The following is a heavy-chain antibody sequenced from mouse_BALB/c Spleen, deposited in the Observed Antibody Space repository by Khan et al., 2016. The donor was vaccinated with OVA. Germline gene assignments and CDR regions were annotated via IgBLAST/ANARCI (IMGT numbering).Heavy chain of an antibody. CDR1: GYTFTNNT. CDR3: ARRSTGYAMDY. CDR2: INPRSSYT. Sequence: QVQLKESGAELARPGASVKMSCKASGYTFTNNTMHWLKQRPGLGLEWIGYINPRSSYTNYNQRFKDKATLTADKSSSTAYMQLSSLTSEDSAVYCCARRSTGYAMDYWGQGTSVTVSS. V-gene: IGHV1-4*01. J-gene: IGHJ4*01.